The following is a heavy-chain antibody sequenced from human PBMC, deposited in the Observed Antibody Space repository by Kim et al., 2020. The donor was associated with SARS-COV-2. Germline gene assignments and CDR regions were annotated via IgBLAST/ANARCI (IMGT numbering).Heavy chain of an antibody. D-gene: IGHD4-17*01. CDR2: ISGSGGST. CDR1: GFTFSSYA. Sequence: GGSLRLSCAASGFTFSSYAMSWVRQAPGKGMEWVSAISGSGGSTYYADSVKGRLTISRDNSKNTLYLQMNSRRAEDTAVYYCAKDPQGGDYEDWYFNLWGLGTMVTVSS. V-gene: IGHV3-23*01. J-gene: IGHJ2*01. CDR3: AKDPQGGDYEDWYFNL.